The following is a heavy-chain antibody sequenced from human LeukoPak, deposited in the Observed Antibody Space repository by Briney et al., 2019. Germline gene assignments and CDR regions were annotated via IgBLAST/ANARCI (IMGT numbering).Heavy chain of an antibody. CDR2: IHHTGNT. J-gene: IGHJ4*02. V-gene: IGHV4-38-2*01. D-gene: IGHD6-13*01. CDR1: GYSISSGNY. Sequence: SETLSLTCAVSGYSISSGNYWGWIRQLPERGLEWIGSIHHTGNTYYNPSLKSRVPILVETSKNQFSLRLSSVTAADTAVYYCARRLGVAASAYDYWGQGAVVTVSS. CDR3: ARRLGVAASAYDY.